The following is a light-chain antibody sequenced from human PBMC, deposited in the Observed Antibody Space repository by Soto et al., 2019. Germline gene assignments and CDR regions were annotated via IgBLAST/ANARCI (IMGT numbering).Light chain of an antibody. Sequence: EIVMTQSPATLSVSPGARATLSFRASQSASSSYLDWYQQKPGQAPRLLIYRASSRATGIPDRFSGSGAGTDFTLTISRLEPEDFAVYYCHQYVSWTFGQGTKVDIK. J-gene: IGKJ1*01. CDR2: RAS. CDR3: HQYVSWT. CDR1: QSASSSY. V-gene: IGKV3-20*01.